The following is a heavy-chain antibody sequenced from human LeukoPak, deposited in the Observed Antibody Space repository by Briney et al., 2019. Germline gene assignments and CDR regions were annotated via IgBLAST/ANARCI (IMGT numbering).Heavy chain of an antibody. CDR2: ISAYNGNT. CDR3: ARADFHPGYSSRGPYGMDV. Sequence: ASVKVSCKASGYTFTSYGISWVRQAPGQGLEWMGWISAYNGNTNYAQKLQGRVTMTTDTSTSTAYMELRSLRSDDTAVYYCARADFHPGYSSRGPYGMDVWGQGTTVTVSS. D-gene: IGHD6-13*01. V-gene: IGHV1-18*01. CDR1: GYTFTSYG. J-gene: IGHJ6*02.